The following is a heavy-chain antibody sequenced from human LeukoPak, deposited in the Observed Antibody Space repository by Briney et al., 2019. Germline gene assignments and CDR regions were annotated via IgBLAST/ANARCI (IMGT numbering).Heavy chain of an antibody. J-gene: IGHJ4*02. CDR3: ASLTMVRGDETYYFDY. CDR1: GFTVNDNY. V-gene: IGHV3-66*01. D-gene: IGHD3-10*01. Sequence: GGSLRLSCAASGFTVNDNYMHWVRQAPGKGLEWVSLISTGGIIHYAHSVKGRFTISRDNSKNTLYLQMNSLRAEDTAVYYCASLTMVRGDETYYFDYWGQGTLVTVSS. CDR2: ISTGGII.